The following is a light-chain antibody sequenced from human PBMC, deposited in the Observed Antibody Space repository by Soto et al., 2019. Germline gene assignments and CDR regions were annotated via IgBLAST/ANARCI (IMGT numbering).Light chain of an antibody. CDR3: QSYDSSLSALYV. J-gene: IGLJ1*01. V-gene: IGLV1-40*01. Sequence: QSALTQPPSVSGAHVQRVTISCTGSSSNIGAGYEVHWYQQLPGTAPKLLIYGNNNRPSGVPDRFSGSKSGTSASLAITGLQAEDEADYYCQSYDSSLSALYVFGTGTKVTVL. CDR2: GNN. CDR1: SSNIGAGYE.